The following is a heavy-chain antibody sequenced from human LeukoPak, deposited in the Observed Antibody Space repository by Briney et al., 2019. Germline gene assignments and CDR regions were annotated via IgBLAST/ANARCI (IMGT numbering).Heavy chain of an antibody. D-gene: IGHD3-22*01. Sequence: SETLSLTCTVSGGSISSGSYYWTWIRQPAGKGLELIGRIYTSGSSSYNPSLKSRVTISVDTSKNQFSLKLSSVTAADTAVYYCACLTTADAFDIWGQGTMVTVSS. CDR1: GGSISSGSYY. V-gene: IGHV4-61*02. J-gene: IGHJ3*02. CDR2: IYTSGSS. CDR3: ACLTTADAFDI.